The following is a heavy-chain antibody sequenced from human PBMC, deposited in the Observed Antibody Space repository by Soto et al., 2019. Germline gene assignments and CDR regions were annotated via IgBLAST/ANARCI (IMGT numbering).Heavy chain of an antibody. CDR2: ISWNSGSI. J-gene: IGHJ4*02. Sequence: EVQLVESGGGLVQPGRSLRLSCEASGFTFDDYAMQWVRQAPGKGLEWVSGISWNSGSIGYADSVKGRFTISRDNAKNSLYLQMNSLRAEYTALYYCAKSIGSSWSVYYLPVEYFDYWGQGTLVTVSS. CDR3: AKSIGSSWSVYYLPVEYFDY. V-gene: IGHV3-9*01. CDR1: GFTFDDYA. D-gene: IGHD3-3*01.